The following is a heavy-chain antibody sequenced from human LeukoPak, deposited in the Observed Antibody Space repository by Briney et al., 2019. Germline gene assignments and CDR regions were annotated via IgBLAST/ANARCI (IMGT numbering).Heavy chain of an antibody. CDR3: AKGGYSNGRYYYYYMDV. Sequence: GGSLRLSCAASGFTFSDYNMRWIRQAPGKGLEWVSSFSFNGESTYYADSAKGRFTISRDNSKNTLYLQMNSLRAEDTAVYYCAKGGYSNGRYYYYYMDVWGEGTTVTVSS. CDR1: GFTFSDYN. V-gene: IGHV3-23*01. J-gene: IGHJ6*03. CDR2: FSFNGEST. D-gene: IGHD5-18*01.